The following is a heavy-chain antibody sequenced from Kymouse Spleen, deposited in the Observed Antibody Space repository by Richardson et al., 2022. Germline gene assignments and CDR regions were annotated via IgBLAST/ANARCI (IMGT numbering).Heavy chain of an antibody. CDR3: ARDQGAAAGTGFDP. J-gene: IGHJ5*02. Sequence: QVQLQESGPGLVKPSETLSLTCTVSGGSVSSGSYYWSWIRQPPGKGLEWIGYIYYSGSTNYNPSLKSRVTISVDTSKNQFSLKLSSVTAADTAVYYCARDQGAAAGTGFDPWGQGTLVTVSS. CDR2: IYYSGST. CDR1: GGSVSSGSYY. D-gene: IGHD6-13*01. V-gene: IGHV4-61*01.